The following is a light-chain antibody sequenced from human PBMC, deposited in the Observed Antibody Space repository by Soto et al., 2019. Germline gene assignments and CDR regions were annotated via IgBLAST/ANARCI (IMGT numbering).Light chain of an antibody. V-gene: IGKV2-30*01. Sequence: DVVMTQSTLSLPLTLGQPASISCRSSQSRVYSDGNTYLNWFQXRQGQSPRRXIYKVSNRDSGVPDRFRGSGSGTDFTLKISRVEAEDGGMDFCMQGTHRPPTFCQGTKVDIK. CDR3: MQGTHRPPT. J-gene: IGKJ1*01. CDR2: KVS. CDR1: QSRVYSDGNTY.